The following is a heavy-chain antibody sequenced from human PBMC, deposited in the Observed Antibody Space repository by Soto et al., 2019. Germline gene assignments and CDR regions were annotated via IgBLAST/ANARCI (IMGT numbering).Heavy chain of an antibody. Sequence: PGGSLRLSCAASGLTFSDHFMDWVRQAPGKGLEWVGRIRNKAHSYTTEYDASVTGRFTISGDESENSLYLQMNSLKTEDTAVYYCARTLCSGATCYSVAFDIWGQGTMVTVSS. CDR1: GLTFSDHF. J-gene: IGHJ3*02. CDR3: ARTLCSGATCYSVAFDI. V-gene: IGHV3-72*01. CDR2: IRNKAHSYTT. D-gene: IGHD2-15*01.